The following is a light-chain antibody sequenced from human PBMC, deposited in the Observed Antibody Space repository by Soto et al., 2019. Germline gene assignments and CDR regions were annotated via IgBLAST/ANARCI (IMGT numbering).Light chain of an antibody. V-gene: IGLV1-40*01. J-gene: IGLJ1*01. CDR3: HSYDSSLSASV. CDR2: GTT. CDR1: SSNIGAGYD. Sequence: QSALTQTPSVSGAPRQRVTISCTGRSSNIGAGYDVHWYQHLPGTAPKLLIYGTTNRPSGVPDRFSGSKSGISASLAITGLQAEDEADYYCHSYDSSLSASVFGAGTKVTVL.